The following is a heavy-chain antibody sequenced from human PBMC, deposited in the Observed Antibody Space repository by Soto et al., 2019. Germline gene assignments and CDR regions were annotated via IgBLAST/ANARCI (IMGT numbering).Heavy chain of an antibody. CDR1: GFTFSSYG. CDR2: IWYDGSNK. J-gene: IGHJ6*02. D-gene: IGHD2-15*01. V-gene: IGHV3-33*01. CDR3: ARDGPDDWWFTVRMDV. Sequence: QVQLVESGGGVVQPGRSLRLSCAASGFTFSSYGMHWVRQAPGKGLEWVAVIWYDGSNKYYADSVKGRFTISRDNSKNTLYLQMNSLRAEDTAVYYCARDGPDDWWFTVRMDVWGQGTTVTVSS.